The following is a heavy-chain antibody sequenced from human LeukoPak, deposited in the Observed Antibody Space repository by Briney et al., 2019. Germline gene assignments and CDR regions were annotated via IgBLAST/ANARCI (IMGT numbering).Heavy chain of an antibody. J-gene: IGHJ3*02. CDR3: ARVLARGMAVAGDAFDI. V-gene: IGHV4-59*01. CDR1: GDSISDYY. Sequence: PSETLSLTCTVSGDSISDYYWSWIRQPPGKGLEWIGYIYYSGSTNYIPSLKSRVTISVDTSKNQFSLKLSSVTAADTAVYYCARVLARGMAVAGDAFDIWGQGTMFTASS. D-gene: IGHD6-19*01. CDR2: IYYSGST.